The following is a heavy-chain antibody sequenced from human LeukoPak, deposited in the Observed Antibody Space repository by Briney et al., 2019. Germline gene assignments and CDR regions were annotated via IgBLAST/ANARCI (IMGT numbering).Heavy chain of an antibody. J-gene: IGHJ4*02. Sequence: GESLKISCKGSGYSFTSYWIGWVRQMPGKGLEWMGIIYPGDSDTRYSPSFQGQVTISADKSISTAYLQWSSLKASDTAMYYCARKTYYYDSSGYYCGYFDYWGQGTLVTVSS. CDR2: IYPGDSDT. V-gene: IGHV5-51*01. CDR3: ARKTYYYDSSGYYCGYFDY. CDR1: GYSFTSYW. D-gene: IGHD3-22*01.